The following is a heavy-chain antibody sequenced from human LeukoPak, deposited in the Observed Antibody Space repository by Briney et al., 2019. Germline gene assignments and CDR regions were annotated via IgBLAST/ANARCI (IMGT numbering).Heavy chain of an antibody. J-gene: IGHJ5*02. Sequence: AGGSLRLSCAASGFTFSSYAMHWVRQAPGKGLEWVAVISYDGSNKYYADSVKGRFTISRDNSKNTLYLQMNSLRAEDTAVYYCARDRPPDPLPHSNYYGSGSYFLGWFDPWGQGTLVTVSS. CDR2: ISYDGSNK. CDR3: ARDRPPDPLPHSNYYGSGSYFLGWFDP. D-gene: IGHD3-10*01. CDR1: GFTFSSYA. V-gene: IGHV3-30*04.